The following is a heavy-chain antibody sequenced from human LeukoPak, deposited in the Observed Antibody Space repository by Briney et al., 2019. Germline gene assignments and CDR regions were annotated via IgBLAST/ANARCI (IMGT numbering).Heavy chain of an antibody. CDR2: ISYDGIKT. Sequence: GGSLRLSCAASGFTFNTFGMHWVRQAPGKGLEWVALISYDGIKTYHADSVKGRFTVSRDNSKNTLDLQMNSLRAEDTAVYYCARVGKMPKTRDTFDIWGQGTMVTVSS. D-gene: IGHD5-24*01. CDR3: ARVGKMPKTRDTFDI. CDR1: GFTFNTFG. J-gene: IGHJ3*02. V-gene: IGHV3-33*05.